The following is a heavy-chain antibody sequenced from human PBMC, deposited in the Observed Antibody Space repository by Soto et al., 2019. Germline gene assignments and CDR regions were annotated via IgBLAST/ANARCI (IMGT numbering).Heavy chain of an antibody. Sequence: ASVKVSCKAAGYTFTNYGISWVRQAPGQGLEWMGWIVTYNGNTQSTQKLQGRVTMTRDTSTSTVYMELSSLRSEDTAVYYCARADYYDRSGYLLPCGYWGQGTLVTVSS. CDR3: ARADYYDRSGYLLPCGY. J-gene: IGHJ4*02. CDR2: IVTYNGNT. V-gene: IGHV1-18*01. D-gene: IGHD3-22*01. CDR1: GYTFTNYG.